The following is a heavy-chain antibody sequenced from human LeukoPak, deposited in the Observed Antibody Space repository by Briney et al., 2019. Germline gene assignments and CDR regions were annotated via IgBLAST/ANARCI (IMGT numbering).Heavy chain of an antibody. D-gene: IGHD2-2*01. Sequence: GGSLRLSCAASGFTVSSNYMSWVCQAPGKGLEWVSVIYSGGNTYYADSVKGRFTISRDNSQNTLYLQMNSLRVEDTAIYYCAKASSETNFDYWGQGTLVTVSS. V-gene: IGHV3-66*01. CDR1: GFTVSSNY. J-gene: IGHJ4*02. CDR3: AKASSETNFDY. CDR2: IYSGGNT.